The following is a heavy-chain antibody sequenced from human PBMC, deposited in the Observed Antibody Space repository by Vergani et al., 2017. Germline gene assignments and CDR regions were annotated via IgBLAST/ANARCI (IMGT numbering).Heavy chain of an antibody. J-gene: IGHJ5*02. Sequence: EVQLVQSGAEVKKPGESLKISCKGSGYSFTSYWIGWVRQMPGKGLEWMGIIYPGDSDTRYSPSFQGQVTISADKSISTAYLQWSGLKASDTAMYYCARQASVVPAAANRWFDPWGQGTLVTVSS. V-gene: IGHV5-51*01. CDR2: IYPGDSDT. D-gene: IGHD2-2*01. CDR3: ARQASVVPAAANRWFDP. CDR1: GYSFTSYW.